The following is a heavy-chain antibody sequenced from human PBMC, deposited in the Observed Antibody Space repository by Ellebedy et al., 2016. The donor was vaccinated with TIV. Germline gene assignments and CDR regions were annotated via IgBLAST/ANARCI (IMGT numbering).Heavy chain of an antibody. J-gene: IGHJ6*02. CDR1: GDSISSSIFY. D-gene: IGHD4-17*01. CDR3: ARGPTAFHYYYYGMDV. Sequence: MPSETLSLTCTVSGDSISSSIFYWGWIRQPPGKGLEWIGSIYYSGSTYYNPSLKSRVTISVDTSKNQFSLKLSSVTAADTAVYYCARGPTAFHYYYYGMDVWGQGTTVTVSS. CDR2: IYYSGST. V-gene: IGHV4-39*01.